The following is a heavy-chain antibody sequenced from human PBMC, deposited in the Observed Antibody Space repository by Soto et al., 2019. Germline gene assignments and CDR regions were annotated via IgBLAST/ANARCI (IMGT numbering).Heavy chain of an antibody. D-gene: IGHD2-8*01. CDR2: INPNSGGT. CDR3: ARVSASRGYCTNGVCPRGAFDI. V-gene: IGHV1-2*04. Sequence: ASVTVSCKASGYTFTGYYMHWVRQAPGQGLEWMGWINPNSGGTNYAQKFQGWVTMTRDTSISTAYMELSRLRSDDTAVYYCARVSASRGYCTNGVCPRGAFDIWGQGTMVTVSS. CDR1: GYTFTGYY. J-gene: IGHJ3*02.